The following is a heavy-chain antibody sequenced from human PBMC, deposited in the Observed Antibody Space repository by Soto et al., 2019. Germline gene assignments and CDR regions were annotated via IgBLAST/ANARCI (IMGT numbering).Heavy chain of an antibody. CDR1: GFTFSSYG. V-gene: IGHV3-30*18. D-gene: IGHD3-10*01. Sequence: PGGSLRLSCAASGFTFSSYGMHWVRQAPGKGLEWVAVISYDGSNKYYADSVKGRFTISRDNSKNTLYLQMNSLRAEDTAVYYSGKDSLRAPPGTMVRGVIIDYWGQGTLVTV. J-gene: IGHJ4*02. CDR2: ISYDGSNK. CDR3: GKDSLRAPPGTMVRGVIIDY.